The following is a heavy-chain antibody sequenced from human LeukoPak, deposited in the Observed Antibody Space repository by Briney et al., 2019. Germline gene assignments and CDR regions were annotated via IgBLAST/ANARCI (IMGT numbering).Heavy chain of an antibody. V-gene: IGHV1-8*01. CDR1: GYTFTSYD. J-gene: IGHJ3*01. CDR2: MNPNSGNT. D-gene: IGHD3-3*01. CDR3: ARTLWPTMRFLEWSQRDAFDV. Sequence: ASVKVSCKASGYTFTSYDINWVRQATGQGLEWVGWMNPNSGNTGYAQKFQGRVTITRNTSISTVYMEVSSLRSEDTAVYYCARTLWPTMRFLEWSQRDAFDVWGQGTMVTVSS.